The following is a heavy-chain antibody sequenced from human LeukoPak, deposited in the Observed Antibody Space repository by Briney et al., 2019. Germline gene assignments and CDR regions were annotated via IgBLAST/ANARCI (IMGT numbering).Heavy chain of an antibody. CDR1: GFTFSSYG. Sequence: GGSLRLSCAASGFTFSSYGMHWVRQAPGKGLDWVAVIWHDGSNEYYADSVKGRFTISRDSSKNTLYLQMNSLRAEDMAVYFCARDLSSTVITPDYWGQGTLVTVSS. J-gene: IGHJ4*02. CDR3: ARDLSSTVITPDY. D-gene: IGHD2-2*01. CDR2: IWHDGSNE. V-gene: IGHV3-33*01.